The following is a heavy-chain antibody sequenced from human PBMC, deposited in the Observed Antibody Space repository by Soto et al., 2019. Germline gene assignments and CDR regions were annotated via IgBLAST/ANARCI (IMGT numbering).Heavy chain of an antibody. Sequence: SETLSLTCFVSGYSITAGGYYWSWVRHHPGKGLEWIGRFYSSGSIIYNPSLRSRVSISGDTSSNQFSMSLTSVTAADTARYYCARMYSSGSGWFHPWGQGTLVTVSS. CDR3: ARMYSSGSGWFHP. CDR1: GYSITAGGYY. V-gene: IGHV4-31*03. CDR2: FYSSGSI. D-gene: IGHD6-19*01. J-gene: IGHJ5*02.